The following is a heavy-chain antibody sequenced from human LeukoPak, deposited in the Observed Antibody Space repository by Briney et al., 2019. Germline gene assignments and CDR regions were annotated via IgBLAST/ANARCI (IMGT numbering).Heavy chain of an antibody. J-gene: IGHJ4*02. CDR3: AREVDRVFDY. CDR1: GFTFSSYS. Sequence: GGSLRLSCAASGFTFSSYSMHWLRQAPGKGLAYVSAISSNGDNTYYSGSVKGRFTISRDNSKNTLYLQMGSLRVEDMGVYYCAREVDRVFDYWGQGNLVTVSS. CDR2: ISSNGDNT. V-gene: IGHV3-64*02. D-gene: IGHD2-2*01.